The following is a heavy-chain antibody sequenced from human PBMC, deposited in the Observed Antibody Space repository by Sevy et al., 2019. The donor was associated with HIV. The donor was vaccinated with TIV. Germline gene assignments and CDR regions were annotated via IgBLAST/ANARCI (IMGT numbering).Heavy chain of an antibody. V-gene: IGHV5-51*01. D-gene: IGHD3-22*01. CDR1: GYRFTSYW. CDR3: ARRGYDTSGYPQYYFDY. CDR2: IYPGDSET. Sequence: GESLKISCKASGYRFTSYWTAWVRQMPGKGLEWMGIIYPGDSETRYSPSFQGQVTISADKSISTAYLQWSSLRASDTAMFFCARRGYDTSGYPQYYFDYWGQGTLVTVSS. J-gene: IGHJ4*02.